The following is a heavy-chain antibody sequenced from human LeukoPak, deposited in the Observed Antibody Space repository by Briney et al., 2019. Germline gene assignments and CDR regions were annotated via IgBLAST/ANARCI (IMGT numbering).Heavy chain of an antibody. D-gene: IGHD3-10*01. CDR3: ATDMGDYYHDAFDI. Sequence: ASVKVSCKVSGYTLTELSMHWVRQAPGTGLGWMGGFDPEDGETIYAQKFQGRVTMTEDTSTDTAYMELSSLSSEATAVYYCATDMGDYYHDAFDIWGQGTMVTVSS. J-gene: IGHJ3*02. CDR1: GYTLTELS. CDR2: FDPEDGET. V-gene: IGHV1-24*01.